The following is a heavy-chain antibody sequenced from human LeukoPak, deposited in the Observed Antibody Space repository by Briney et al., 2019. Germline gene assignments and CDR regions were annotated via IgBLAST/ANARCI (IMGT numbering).Heavy chain of an antibody. Sequence: SEPLSLTCTVSGGSISSSSYYGRWIRQPPGRGLEWIGTIYYSGSTYYNPSHKRRVTISLDTPKNQFSVKLSSVTAADTAVYDCAEGVYYFDYWGQGTLVTVSS. CDR2: IYYSGST. J-gene: IGHJ4*02. V-gene: IGHV4-39*01. D-gene: IGHD3-16*01. CDR1: GGSISSSSYY. CDR3: AEGVYYFDY.